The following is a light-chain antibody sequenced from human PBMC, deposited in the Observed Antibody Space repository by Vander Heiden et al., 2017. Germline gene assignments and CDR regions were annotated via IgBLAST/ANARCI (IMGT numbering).Light chain of an antibody. Sequence: DIQMTHSPSTLSASVGDRVTITCRASQTISPWLAWYQQKPGKAPKLLIYRASTLESGVPSRFSGSGSGTEFTLTISSLQPDDFATYYCHQYNSFSRTFGQGTKVEIK. V-gene: IGKV1-5*03. J-gene: IGKJ1*01. CDR1: QTISPW. CDR3: HQYNSFSRT. CDR2: RAS.